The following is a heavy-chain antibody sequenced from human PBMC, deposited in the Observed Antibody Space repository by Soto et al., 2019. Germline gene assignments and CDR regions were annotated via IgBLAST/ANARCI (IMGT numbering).Heavy chain of an antibody. Sequence: GGSLRLSCAASGFTFSSYAMHWVRQAPGKGLEWVAVISYDGSNKYYADSVKGRFTISRDNSKSTLYLQRNSLRAEDTALYYCARDVRDIVVVVAAMSGYGMDVWGQGTTVTVSS. D-gene: IGHD2-15*01. CDR3: ARDVRDIVVVVAAMSGYGMDV. CDR1: GFTFSSYA. J-gene: IGHJ6*02. CDR2: ISYDGSNK. V-gene: IGHV3-30-3*01.